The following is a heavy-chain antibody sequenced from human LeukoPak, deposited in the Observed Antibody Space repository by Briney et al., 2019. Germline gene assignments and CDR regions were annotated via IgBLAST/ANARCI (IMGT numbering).Heavy chain of an antibody. CDR1: GGSISSYY. Sequence: PSETLSLTCTVSGGSISSYYWSWIRQPPGKGLEWIGYIYYSGSTNYNPSLKSRVTISVDTSKNQFSLKLSSVTAADTAVYYCARAPSRAPNVWLDPWGQGTLVTVSS. CDR2: IYYSGST. CDR3: ARAPSRAPNVWLDP. J-gene: IGHJ5*02. V-gene: IGHV4-59*01.